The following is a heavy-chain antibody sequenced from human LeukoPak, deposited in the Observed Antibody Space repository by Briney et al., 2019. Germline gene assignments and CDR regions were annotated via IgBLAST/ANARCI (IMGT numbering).Heavy chain of an antibody. V-gene: IGHV3-74*01. CDR2: IKSDGSAT. J-gene: IGHJ4*02. Sequence: GGSLRLSCAASGFTFSSYWMHWVRQAPGKGLVWVSRIKSDGSATSNADSVKGRFTISRDNAKNTLYLQMNSLRAEDTAVYYCARSNSSGWYYFDYWGQGALVTVSS. CDR1: GFTFSSYW. D-gene: IGHD6-19*01. CDR3: ARSNSSGWYYFDY.